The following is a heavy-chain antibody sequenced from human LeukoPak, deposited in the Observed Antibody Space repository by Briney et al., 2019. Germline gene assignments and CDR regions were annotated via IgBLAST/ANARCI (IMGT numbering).Heavy chain of an antibody. D-gene: IGHD3-10*01. CDR1: GYTFTSYA. V-gene: IGHV1-3*01. CDR3: ARGYGSGSYSTFDY. J-gene: IGHJ4*02. Sequence: ASVKVSCTASGYTFTSYAMHWVRQAPGQRLEWMGWINAGNGNTKYSQKFQGRVTITRDTSASTAYMELSSLRSEDTAVYYCARGYGSGSYSTFDYWGQGTLVTVSS. CDR2: INAGNGNT.